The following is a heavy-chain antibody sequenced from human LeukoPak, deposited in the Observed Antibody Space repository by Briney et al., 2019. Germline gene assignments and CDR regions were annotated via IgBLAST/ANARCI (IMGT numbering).Heavy chain of an antibody. CDR3: ARQAAGFDFDY. CDR2: IYYSGST. D-gene: IGHD6-13*01. V-gene: IGHV4-39*01. J-gene: IGHJ4*02. CDR1: GGSLSSSSYY. Sequence: KPSETLSLTCTVSGGSLSSSSYYWGWIRQPPGKGLEGIGRIYYSGSTYYSPSLKGRVTIYVDTSKNQFSLKLSSVTAADTAVYYCARQAAGFDFDYWGQGTLVTVSS.